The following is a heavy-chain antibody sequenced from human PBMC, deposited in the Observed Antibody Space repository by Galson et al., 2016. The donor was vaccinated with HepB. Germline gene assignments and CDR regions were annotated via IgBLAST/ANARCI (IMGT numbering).Heavy chain of an antibody. CDR3: SRAHWGNSWIYYFDY. CDR2: IIPLFGTS. D-gene: IGHD1-26*01. CDR1: GGTFTTYP. Sequence: SVKVSCKASGGTFTTYPISWVRQAPGQGLEWMGGIIPLFGTSNYAQKFQGRVTITADASTSTAYMELSSLRSEDTAVYYCSRAHWGNSWIYYFDYWGQGTLVTVSS. V-gene: IGHV1-69*13. J-gene: IGHJ4*02.